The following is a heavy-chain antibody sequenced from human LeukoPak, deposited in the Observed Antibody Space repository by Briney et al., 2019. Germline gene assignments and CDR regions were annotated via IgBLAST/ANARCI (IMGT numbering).Heavy chain of an antibody. CDR1: GFTFSSYG. J-gene: IGHJ6*03. CDR2: IRYDGSNK. D-gene: IGHD3-22*01. CDR3: AKTPYDSSGYAPRYYYMDV. V-gene: IGHV3-30*02. Sequence: GGSLRLSCAASGFTFSSYGMHWVRQAPGKGLEWVAFIRYDGSNKYYADSVKGRFTISRDNSKNTLYLQMNSLRAEDTAVYYCAKTPYDSSGYAPRYYYMDVWGKGTTVTVSS.